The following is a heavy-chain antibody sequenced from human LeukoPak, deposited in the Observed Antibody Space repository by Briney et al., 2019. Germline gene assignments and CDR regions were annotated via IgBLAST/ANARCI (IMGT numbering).Heavy chain of an antibody. CDR2: IYDSENT. Sequence: SETLSLTCTVSGGSVSSNDYHWAWIRQPPGKGLGWIGNIYDSENTFYSPSLKSRVAISVDKSKNQFSLKLSSVTAADTAVYYCARHSYDSSGYSGIGYYYYYMDVWGKGTTVTVSS. CDR1: GGSVSSNDYH. J-gene: IGHJ6*03. CDR3: ARHSYDSSGYSGIGYYYYYMDV. D-gene: IGHD3-22*01. V-gene: IGHV4-39*01.